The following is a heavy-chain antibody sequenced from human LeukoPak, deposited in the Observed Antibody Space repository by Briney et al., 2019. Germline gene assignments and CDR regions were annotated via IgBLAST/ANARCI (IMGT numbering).Heavy chain of an antibody. Sequence: GGSLRLSCAASGFSVSSNYMSWVRQAPGKGLEWVSIIYSGGSTYYADSVKGRFTVSRDSSKNTLYLQMNSLRAEDTAVYYCARDLAEMATIYWGQGTLVTVSS. V-gene: IGHV3-53*01. D-gene: IGHD5-24*01. CDR3: ARDLAEMATIY. CDR1: GFSVSSNY. CDR2: IYSGGST. J-gene: IGHJ4*02.